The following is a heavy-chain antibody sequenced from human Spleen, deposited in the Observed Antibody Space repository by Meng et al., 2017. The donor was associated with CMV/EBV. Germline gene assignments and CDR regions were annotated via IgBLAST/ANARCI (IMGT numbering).Heavy chain of an antibody. J-gene: IGHJ5*02. Sequence: GESLKISCAASGFTVSSNYMSWVRQAPGKGLEWVSVIYSGGSTYYADSVKGQFTISRDNSKNTLYLQMNSLRAEDTAVYYCARGWNWFDPWGQGTLVTVSS. CDR2: IYSGGST. D-gene: IGHD2-15*01. V-gene: IGHV3-53*01. CDR3: ARGWNWFDP. CDR1: GFTVSSNY.